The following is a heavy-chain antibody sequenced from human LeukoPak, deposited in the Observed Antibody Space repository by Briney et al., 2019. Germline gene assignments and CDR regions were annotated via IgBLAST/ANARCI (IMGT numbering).Heavy chain of an antibody. CDR2: IYTSGST. CDR1: GGSISSGSYY. V-gene: IGHV4-61*02. J-gene: IGHJ4*02. Sequence: PSQTLSLTCTVSGGSISSGSYYWSWIRQPAGKGLEWIGRIYTSGSTNYNPSLKSRVTISVDTSKNQFSLKLSSVTAADTAVYYCAREGVLRYFDWLSYRDYFDYWGQGTLVTVSS. CDR3: AREGVLRYFDWLSYRDYFDY. D-gene: IGHD3-9*01.